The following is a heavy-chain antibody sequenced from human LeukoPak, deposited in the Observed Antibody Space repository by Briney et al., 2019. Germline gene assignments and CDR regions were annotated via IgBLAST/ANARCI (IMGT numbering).Heavy chain of an antibody. CDR3: AKGGGGTYYYDSSGYPDY. CDR2: ISGSGGST. Sequence: GGSLRLSCAASGFTFSSYAMSWVRQAPGKGLEWVSAISGSGGSTYYADSVKGRFTISRDNSKNTLYLQMNSLRAEDTAVYYCAKGGGGTYYYDSSGYPDYWGQGTLVTVSS. D-gene: IGHD3-22*01. V-gene: IGHV3-23*01. CDR1: GFTFSSYA. J-gene: IGHJ4*02.